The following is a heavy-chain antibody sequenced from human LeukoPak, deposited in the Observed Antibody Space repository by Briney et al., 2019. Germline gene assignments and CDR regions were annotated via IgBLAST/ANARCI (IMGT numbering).Heavy chain of an antibody. CDR1: GYTFTSYD. D-gene: IGHD2-15*01. Sequence: ASVKVSCKASGYTFTSYDINWVRQATGQGLEWMGWMNPNSGNTGYAQKFQGRVTMTRNTSISTAYMELSSLRSEDTAVYYCARGIVVVVAAGNWFDPWGQGTLVTVSS. V-gene: IGHV1-8*01. CDR3: ARGIVVVVAAGNWFDP. CDR2: MNPNSGNT. J-gene: IGHJ5*02.